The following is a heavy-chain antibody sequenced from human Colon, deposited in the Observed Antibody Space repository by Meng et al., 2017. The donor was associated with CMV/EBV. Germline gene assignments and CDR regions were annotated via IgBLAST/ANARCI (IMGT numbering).Heavy chain of an antibody. Sequence: DVQLGVTGRCVVPPVGSLGLSCAPSRFTFSNYWMNWVRQAPGEGLVWVSRISNDETTINYADSVKGRFTISRDTAMLYLEMNSLRAEDTAVYYCVRGTDRWPGVDYWGQGTLVTVSS. CDR1: RFTFSNYW. CDR3: VRGTDRWPGVDY. V-gene: IGHV3-74*01. CDR2: ISNDETTI. J-gene: IGHJ4*02.